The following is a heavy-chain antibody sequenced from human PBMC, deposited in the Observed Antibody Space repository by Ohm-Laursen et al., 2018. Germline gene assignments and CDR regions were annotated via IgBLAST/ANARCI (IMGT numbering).Heavy chain of an antibody. CDR1: GFTFDDYA. CDR2: ISWNSGSI. Sequence: RSLRLSCSASGFTFDDYAMHWVRQAPGKGLEWVSGISWNSGSIGYADSVKGRFTISRDNAKNSLYLQMNSLRAEDTALYYCARPSIAAASDIWGQGTMVTVSS. V-gene: IGHV3-9*01. J-gene: IGHJ3*02. CDR3: ARPSIAAASDI. D-gene: IGHD6-13*01.